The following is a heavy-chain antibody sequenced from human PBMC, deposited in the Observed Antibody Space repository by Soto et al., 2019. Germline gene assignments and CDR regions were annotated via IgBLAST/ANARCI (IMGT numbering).Heavy chain of an antibody. D-gene: IGHD5-18*01. CDR2: IYYSGST. V-gene: IGHV4-31*03. CDR1: GGSISSGGYY. J-gene: IGHJ6*02. CDR3: ARVTATYYYGMDA. Sequence: TLSLTCTVSGGSISSGGYYWSWIRQHPGKGLEWIGYIYYSGSTYYNPSLKSRVTISVDTSKNQFSLKLSSVTAADTAVYYCARVTATYYYGMDAWGQGTTVTVSS.